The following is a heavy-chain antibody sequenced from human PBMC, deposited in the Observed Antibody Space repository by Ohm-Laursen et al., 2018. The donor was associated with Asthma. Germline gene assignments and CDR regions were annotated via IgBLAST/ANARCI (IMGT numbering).Heavy chain of an antibody. CDR1: GGSISSGGYS. J-gene: IGHJ4*02. CDR2: IYHSGST. Sequence: SETLSLICAVSGGSISSGGYSWSWIRQPPGKGLEWIGYIYHSGSTYYNPSLKSRVTISVDRSKNQFSLKLSSVTAADTAVYYCARATLGVVGNWGQGTLVTVSS. V-gene: IGHV4-30-2*01. CDR3: ARATLGVVGN. D-gene: IGHD3-3*01.